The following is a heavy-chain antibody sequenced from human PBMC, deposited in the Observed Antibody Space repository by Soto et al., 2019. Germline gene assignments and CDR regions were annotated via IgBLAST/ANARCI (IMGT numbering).Heavy chain of an antibody. Sequence: GGSLRLSCAASGFTFSSYAMSWVRQAPGKGLEWVSAISGSGGSTYYAGSVKGRFTISRDNSKTRLYLQMNSLRAEDTAVYYCAKDVLPKTYYGDYYYYYGMDVWGQGTTVTVSS. CDR1: GFTFSSYA. J-gene: IGHJ6*02. D-gene: IGHD4-17*01. CDR2: ISGSGGST. CDR3: AKDVLPKTYYGDYYYYYGMDV. V-gene: IGHV3-23*01.